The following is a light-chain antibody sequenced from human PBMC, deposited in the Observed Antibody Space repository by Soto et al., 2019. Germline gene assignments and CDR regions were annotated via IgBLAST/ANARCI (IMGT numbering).Light chain of an antibody. J-gene: IGKJ2*01. CDR1: QSVLYSSNNKNY. Sequence: DIVMTQSPDSLAVSLGERATINCKSSQSVLYSSNNKNYLAWYQQKPGQPPKLLIYWASTRESGVPDRFSGSGSGTDLTLTISSLQAEDVAVYYFQQYYSTPPTFGQGTKLEIK. V-gene: IGKV4-1*01. CDR3: QQYYSTPPT. CDR2: WAS.